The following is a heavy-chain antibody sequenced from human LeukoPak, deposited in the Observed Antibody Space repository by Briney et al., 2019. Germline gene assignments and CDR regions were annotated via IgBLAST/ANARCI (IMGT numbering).Heavy chain of an antibody. CDR3: ARDLMSSGWPIYYFDY. J-gene: IGHJ4*02. CDR1: GDSIRSSD. V-gene: IGHV3-33*07. Sequence: LSLTCTVSGDSIRSSDYYWGCIRQSPGKGLEWVAVIWYDGSNKYYADSVKGRFTISRDNSKNTLYLQMNSLRAEDTAVYYCARDLMSSGWPIYYFDYWGQGTLVTVSS. CDR2: IWYDGSNK. D-gene: IGHD6-19*01.